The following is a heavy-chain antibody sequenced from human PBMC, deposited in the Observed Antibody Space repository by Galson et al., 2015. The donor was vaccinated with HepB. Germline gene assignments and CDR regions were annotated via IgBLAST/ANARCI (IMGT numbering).Heavy chain of an antibody. CDR3: AKGDGSISPEARH. D-gene: IGHD3-3*02. J-gene: IGHJ4*02. Sequence: SLRLSCAASGFTFSDYAMSWVRQSPGKGLEWVSGISGRGDRTYYADSVKGRFTISRDNSKNTSYVQMNSLRVEDTAVFYCAKGDGSISPEARHWGRGTRVIVSS. CDR1: GFTFSDYA. CDR2: ISGRGDRT. V-gene: IGHV3-23*01.